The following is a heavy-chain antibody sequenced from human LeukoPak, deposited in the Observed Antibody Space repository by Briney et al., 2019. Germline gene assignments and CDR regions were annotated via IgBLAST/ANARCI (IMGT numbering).Heavy chain of an antibody. CDR3: ARRMFRVSCSGGSCYSGDYNWFDP. Sequence: SETLSLTCTVSGVSISSSNSYWGWIRQPPGKGLEWIGSIYYSGNTYYNASLKSQVSISIDTSKNQFSLRLTSVTAADTAVYYCARRMFRVSCSGGSCYSGDYNWFDPWGQGTLVTVSS. V-gene: IGHV4-39*01. CDR1: GVSISSSNSY. D-gene: IGHD2-15*01. J-gene: IGHJ5*02. CDR2: IYYSGNT.